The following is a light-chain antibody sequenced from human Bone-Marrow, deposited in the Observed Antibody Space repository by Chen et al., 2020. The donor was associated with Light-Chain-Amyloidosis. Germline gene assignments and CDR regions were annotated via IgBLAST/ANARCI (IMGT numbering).Light chain of an antibody. V-gene: IGLV6-57*01. CDR1: SGGIATNY. CDR2: EDD. Sequence: NFMLTQPHSVSESPGTTVIISCTRSSGGIATNYVQWYQQRPGSSPTTVIYEDDQRPSGVPDRFSGSIDRSSNSASLTISGLKTEDEADYYCQSYQGSSQGVFGGGTKLTVL. CDR3: QSYQGSSQGV. J-gene: IGLJ3*02.